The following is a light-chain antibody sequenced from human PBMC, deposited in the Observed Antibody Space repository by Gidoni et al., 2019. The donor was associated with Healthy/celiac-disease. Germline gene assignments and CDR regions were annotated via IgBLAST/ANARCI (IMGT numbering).Light chain of an antibody. J-gene: IGKJ5*01. CDR1: QSVSSSY. CDR3: QQYGSSPDP. V-gene: IGKV3-20*01. Sequence: IVLTQSPGTLSLSPGERATLACRASQSVSSSYLAWYQQKPGQAPRLLIYGASSRATGIPDKCRGSGSGTDFTLTISRLEPEDFAVYYCQQYGSSPDPFGQGTRLEIK. CDR2: GAS.